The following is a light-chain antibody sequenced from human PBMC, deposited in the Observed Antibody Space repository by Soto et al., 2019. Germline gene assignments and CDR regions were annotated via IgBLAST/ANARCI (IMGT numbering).Light chain of an antibody. CDR3: QHYNSYSEA. CDR2: KAS. CDR1: QGIGND. J-gene: IGKJ1*01. V-gene: IGKV1-5*03. Sequence: DIQMTQSPSTLSASVGDRVTIPCRASQGIGNDLGWYQQKPGKAPKLLIYKASTLKSGVPSRFSGSGSGTEFTLTISSLQPDDFATYYCQHYNSYSEAFGQGTKVDI.